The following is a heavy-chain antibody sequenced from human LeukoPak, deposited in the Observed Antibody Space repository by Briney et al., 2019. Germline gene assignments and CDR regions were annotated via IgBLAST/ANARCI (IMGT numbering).Heavy chain of an antibody. CDR1: GFTFSSYS. V-gene: IGHV3-48*04. Sequence: GGSLRLSCAASGFTFSSYSMNWVRQAPGKGLEWVSYISSSSSTIYYADSVKGRFTISRDNAKNSLYLQMNSLRAEDTAVYYCASMYYYDSSGYSYDAFDIWGQGTMVTVSS. D-gene: IGHD3-22*01. CDR2: ISSSSSTI. CDR3: ASMYYYDSSGYSYDAFDI. J-gene: IGHJ3*02.